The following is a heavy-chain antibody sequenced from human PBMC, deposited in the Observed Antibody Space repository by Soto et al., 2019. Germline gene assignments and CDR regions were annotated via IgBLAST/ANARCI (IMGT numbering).Heavy chain of an antibody. Sequence: VQLVESGGGVVQPGRSLRLSCAASGFTFSSYGMHWVRQAPGKGLEAISAVSTSGRSTYYADSVKDRFTISRDNSKNTLFLQMGSLRPEDTAIYYCVKQAHGLDGVAFDYWGQGTQVTVAS. D-gene: IGHD2-15*01. CDR1: GFTFSSYG. CDR3: VKQAHGLDGVAFDY. J-gene: IGHJ4*02. V-gene: IGHV3-64D*06. CDR2: VSTSGRST.